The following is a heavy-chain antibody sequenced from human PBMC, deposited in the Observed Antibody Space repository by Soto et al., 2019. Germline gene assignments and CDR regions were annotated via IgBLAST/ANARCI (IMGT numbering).Heavy chain of an antibody. V-gene: IGHV1-2*02. Sequence: ASVNVSCKASGYTFTVYYIHWVRQAPGQGLEWMGWINPNSGGTNYAQKFQGRVTMTGDTSITTVYMELSRLRSDAAAVVFCGRVYFDTSGYYTVPSAPFYFAYWGQGTLVTVSS. CDR1: GYTFTVYY. CDR2: INPNSGGT. D-gene: IGHD3-22*01. CDR3: GRVYFDTSGYYTVPSAPFYFAY. J-gene: IGHJ4*02.